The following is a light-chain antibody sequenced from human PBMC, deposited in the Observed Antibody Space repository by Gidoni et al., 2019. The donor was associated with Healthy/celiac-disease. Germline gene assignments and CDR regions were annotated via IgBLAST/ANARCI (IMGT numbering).Light chain of an antibody. V-gene: IGKV1-39*01. CDR3: QQSYSTPLA. CDR1: QSISSY. CDR2: AAS. J-gene: IGKJ4*01. Sequence: DIQMTQSPSSLSASVGDRVTITCRASQSISSYLNWYQQKPGKAPKRLIYAASSLQSGVPSRFSGSGCGTDFTLTSSSLQPEDFATYYCQQSYSTPLAFGGGTKVEIK.